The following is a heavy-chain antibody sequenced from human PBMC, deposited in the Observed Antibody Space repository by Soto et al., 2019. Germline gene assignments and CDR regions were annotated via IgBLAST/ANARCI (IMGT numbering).Heavy chain of an antibody. CDR3: ARDGRYKWNERAFDI. J-gene: IGHJ3*02. Sequence: EVKLVESGGGLVQPGGSLRLSCAASGFTFSSYSMNWVRQAPGKGLEWVSYISSSSSTIYYADSVKGRFTISRDNAKNSLYLQMNSLRAEDTAVYYCARDGRYKWNERAFDIWGQGTMVTVSS. V-gene: IGHV3-48*01. CDR2: ISSSSSTI. CDR1: GFTFSSYS. D-gene: IGHD1-1*01.